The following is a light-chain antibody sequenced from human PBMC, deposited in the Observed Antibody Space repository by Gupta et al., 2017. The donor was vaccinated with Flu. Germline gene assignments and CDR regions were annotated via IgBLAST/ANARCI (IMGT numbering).Light chain of an antibody. CDR3: QQLDTYPQT. V-gene: IGKV1-9*01. J-gene: IGKJ1*01. Sequence: DIQLTQSPSFLSASVVDRVTITCRASQGITTYLTWYQQKPGKAPQLLIYATSTLQTGVPSRFSGSGSGTEFTLTISSLQPEDFATYYCQQLDTYPQTFGQGTKVEIK. CDR2: ATS. CDR1: QGITTY.